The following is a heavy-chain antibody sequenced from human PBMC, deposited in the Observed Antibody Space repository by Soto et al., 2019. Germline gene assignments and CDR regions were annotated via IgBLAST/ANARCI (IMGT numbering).Heavy chain of an antibody. D-gene: IGHD6-6*01. CDR3: ARAPLYSTSPKTAFDI. Sequence: QVQLVQSGPDVTKPGASVKVSCKASGYTFSSYGISWVQQAPGQGLEWMGWISTYNGNPNYAQKFQGRVTMTIDTSTSTAYMELRSLRSDDTAVFYCARAPLYSTSPKTAFDIWGQGTVVTVSS. V-gene: IGHV1-18*01. J-gene: IGHJ3*02. CDR1: GYTFSSYG. CDR2: ISTYNGNP.